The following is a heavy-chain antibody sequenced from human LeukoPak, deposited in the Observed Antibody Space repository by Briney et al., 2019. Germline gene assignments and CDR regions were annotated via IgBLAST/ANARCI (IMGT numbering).Heavy chain of an antibody. J-gene: IGHJ4*02. V-gene: IGHV3-11*06. CDR3: ARAEVDTAMVTWFDY. Sequence: PGGSLRLSCAASGFTFSDYYMSWIRQAPGKGLEWVSYISSSSSYTNYADSVKGRFTISRDNAKNSLYLQMNSLRAEDTAEYYCARAEVDTAMVTWFDYWGQGTLVTVSS. CDR1: GFTFSDYY. CDR2: ISSSSSYT. D-gene: IGHD5-18*01.